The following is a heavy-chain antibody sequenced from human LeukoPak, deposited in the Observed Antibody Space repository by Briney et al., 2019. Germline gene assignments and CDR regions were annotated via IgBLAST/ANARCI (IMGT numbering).Heavy chain of an antibody. J-gene: IGHJ5*02. Sequence: PSETLSLTCAVYGGSFSGYYWSWIRQPPGKGLEWIGEINHSGSTNYNPSLKSRVTISVDTSKNQFSLKLSSVTAADTAVYYCARYSSGWLNWSDPWGQGTLVTVSS. D-gene: IGHD6-19*01. CDR1: GGSFSGYY. V-gene: IGHV4-34*01. CDR2: INHSGST. CDR3: ARYSSGWLNWSDP.